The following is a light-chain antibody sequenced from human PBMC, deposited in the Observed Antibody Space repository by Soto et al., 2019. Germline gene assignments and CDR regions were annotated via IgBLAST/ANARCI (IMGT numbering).Light chain of an antibody. V-gene: IGLV2-14*01. Sequence: QSVLTQPASVSGSPGQSIAISCTGSSSDVGAHNFVSWYQQHPGKAPKLIIYDVNNRPSGVSNRFSGSESGDTASLTISGLQAEDEADYYCCSFTITKTYVFGTGTKVTVL. CDR2: DVN. CDR3: CSFTITKTYV. CDR1: SSDVGAHNF. J-gene: IGLJ1*01.